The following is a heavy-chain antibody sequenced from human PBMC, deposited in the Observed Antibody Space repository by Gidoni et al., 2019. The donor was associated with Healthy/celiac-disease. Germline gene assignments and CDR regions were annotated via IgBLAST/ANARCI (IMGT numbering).Heavy chain of an antibody. Sequence: EVQLVESGGGLVQPGGSLRLSCADSGFTFSSYAMSWVRQAPGKGLVWVSAISGSGGSTYYADSVKGRFTISRDNSKNTLYLQMNSLRAEDTAVYYCASRGGAAMGNWFDPWGQGTLVTVSS. J-gene: IGHJ5*02. CDR3: ASRGGAAMGNWFDP. V-gene: IGHV3-23*04. D-gene: IGHD5-18*01. CDR1: GFTFSSYA. CDR2: ISGSGGST.